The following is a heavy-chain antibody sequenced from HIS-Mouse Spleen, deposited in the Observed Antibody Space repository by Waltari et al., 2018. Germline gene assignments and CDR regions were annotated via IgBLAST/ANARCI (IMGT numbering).Heavy chain of an antibody. CDR3: AREIPYSSSWYDWYFDL. Sequence: QLQLQESGPGLVKPSETLSLTCTVSGGSISSSSYYWGWIRQPPGTGLAWIGSIYYSGSTSSNPSLKSRVTISVDTSKNQFSLKLSSVTAADTAVYYCAREIPYSSSWYDWYFDLWGRGTLVTVSS. CDR2: IYYSGST. D-gene: IGHD6-13*01. CDR1: GGSISSSSYY. V-gene: IGHV4-39*07. J-gene: IGHJ2*01.